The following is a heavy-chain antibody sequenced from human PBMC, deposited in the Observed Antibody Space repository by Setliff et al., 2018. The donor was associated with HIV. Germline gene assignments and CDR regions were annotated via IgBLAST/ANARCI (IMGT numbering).Heavy chain of an antibody. D-gene: IGHD3-10*02. CDR1: GYTFTTND. J-gene: IGHJ3*02. CDR2: MNPKSGNT. V-gene: IGHV1-8*02. Sequence: ASVKVSCKASGYTFTTNDINWVRQATGQGLEWMGWMNPKSGNTGYAQKFQGRVTMTRDTSTNTAYMDLSSLTSDDTAVYFCARGSMSMLMFILVSAFDIWGQGTVVTV. CDR3: ARGSMSMLMFILVSAFDI.